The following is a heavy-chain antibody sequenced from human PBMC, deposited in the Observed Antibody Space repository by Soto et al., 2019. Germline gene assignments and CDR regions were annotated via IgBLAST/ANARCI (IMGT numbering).Heavy chain of an antibody. Sequence: QVQLQESGPGLVKPSGTLSLTCAVSGGSLSSTHWWSWVRQPPRKGLEWIGDIYHTGSTNYNPSRKSRVTISVDKSNNQFSLNLSSETAADTAVYYCARDPYYYGSGDKGGFDPWGQGTLVIVSS. J-gene: IGHJ5*02. CDR2: IYHTGST. CDR3: ARDPYYYGSGDKGGFDP. CDR1: GGSLSSTHW. V-gene: IGHV4-4*02. D-gene: IGHD3-10*01.